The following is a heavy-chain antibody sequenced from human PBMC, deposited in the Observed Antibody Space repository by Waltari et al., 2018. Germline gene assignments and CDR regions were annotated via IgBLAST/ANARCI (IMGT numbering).Heavy chain of an antibody. CDR1: GYISTNYY. D-gene: IGHD6-6*01. CDR3: ARDRTTMAARPGDY. V-gene: IGHV1-2*02. Sequence: QVLLVQSGAEVKKPGASVKVSCKASGYISTNYYLHWVRQAPGQGPEWMGWVNPDTGNANYAPNFRGRVTMTWDTTINTAFMDLSGLKSADTAVYYCARDRTTMAARPGDYWGQGTLVTVSS. CDR2: VNPDTGNA. J-gene: IGHJ4*02.